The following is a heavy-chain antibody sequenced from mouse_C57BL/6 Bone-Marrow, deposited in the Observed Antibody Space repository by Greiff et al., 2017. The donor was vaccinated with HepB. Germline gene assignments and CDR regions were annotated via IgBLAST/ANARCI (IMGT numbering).Heavy chain of an antibody. Sequence: QVQLQQPGAEFVKPGASVKLSCKASGYTFTSYWMQWVKQRPGQGLELIGEIDPSDSYINYNQKFKGKATLTVDTSSSTAYMQLSSLTSEDSAVYYGARRASLLSWFAYWGQGTLVTVSA. CDR3: ARRASLLSWFAY. CDR1: GYTFTSYW. D-gene: IGHD3-1*01. V-gene: IGHV1-50*01. J-gene: IGHJ3*01. CDR2: IDPSDSYI.